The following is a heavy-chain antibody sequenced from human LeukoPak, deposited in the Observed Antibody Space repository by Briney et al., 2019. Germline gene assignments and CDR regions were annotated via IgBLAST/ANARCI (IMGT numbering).Heavy chain of an antibody. CDR3: ARDSPFRVAITMVRGAHFDY. J-gene: IGHJ4*02. CDR1: GYTFTSYG. V-gene: IGHV1-18*01. Sequence: ASVKVSCKASGYTFTSYGISWVRQAPGQGLEWMGWISAYNGNTNYAQKLQGRVTMTTDTSTSTAYMELRSLRSDDTAVYYCARDSPFRVAITMVRGAHFDYWGQGTLVTVSS. D-gene: IGHD3-10*01. CDR2: ISAYNGNT.